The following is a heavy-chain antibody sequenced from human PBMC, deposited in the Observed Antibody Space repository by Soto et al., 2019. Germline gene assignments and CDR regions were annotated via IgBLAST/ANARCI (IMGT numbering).Heavy chain of an antibody. CDR3: AGRNRGSSWYYYYGMDV. CDR1: GFTFSSYA. Sequence: LRLSCAASGFTFSSYAMHWVRQAPGKGLEWVAVISYDGSNKYYADSVKGRFTISRDNSKNTLYLQMNSLRAEDTAVYYCAGRNRGSSWYYYYGMDVWGQGTTVTVSS. CDR2: ISYDGSNK. V-gene: IGHV3-30-3*01. D-gene: IGHD6-13*01. J-gene: IGHJ6*02.